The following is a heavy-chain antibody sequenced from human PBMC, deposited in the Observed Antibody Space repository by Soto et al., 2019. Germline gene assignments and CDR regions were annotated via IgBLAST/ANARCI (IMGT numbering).Heavy chain of an antibody. D-gene: IGHD3-10*01. V-gene: IGHV4-59*01. CDR1: GGSISSYY. Sequence: SETLSLTCTVSGGSISSYYWSWIRQPPGKGLEWIGYIYYSGSTNYNPSLKSRVTVSVDTSKNQFSLKLSSVTAADTAVYYCARGYGSGSYIWFDPWGQGTLVTVSS. CDR3: ARGYGSGSYIWFDP. J-gene: IGHJ5*02. CDR2: IYYSGST.